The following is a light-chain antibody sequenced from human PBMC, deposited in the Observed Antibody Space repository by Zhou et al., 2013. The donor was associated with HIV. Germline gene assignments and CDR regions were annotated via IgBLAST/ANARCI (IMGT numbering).Light chain of an antibody. CDR3: QQYGRT. J-gene: IGKJ2*01. CDR2: GAS. Sequence: EIVLTQSPGTLSMSPGDRATLSCRASQSLGSAYLAWYQQKPGQPPRLLIYGASSRATGIPDRFSGSGSGTDFTLTISRLEPEDFAVHYCQQYGRTFGQGTKLEIK. CDR1: QSLGSAY. V-gene: IGKV3-20*01.